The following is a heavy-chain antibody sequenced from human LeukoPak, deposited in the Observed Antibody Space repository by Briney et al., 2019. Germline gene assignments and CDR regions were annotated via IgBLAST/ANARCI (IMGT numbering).Heavy chain of an antibody. CDR3: ARSGYSSGWDY. V-gene: IGHV3-21*01. CDR1: GFTFSSYT. J-gene: IGHJ4*02. CDR2: ISSSSSYI. D-gene: IGHD6-19*01. Sequence: GGSLRLTCAASGFTFSSYTMNWVRQAPGKGLEWVSFISSSSSYIYYPDSVKGRFTISRDNAKNSLHLQMNSLRAEDTAVYYCARSGYSSGWDYWGQGTLVTVSS.